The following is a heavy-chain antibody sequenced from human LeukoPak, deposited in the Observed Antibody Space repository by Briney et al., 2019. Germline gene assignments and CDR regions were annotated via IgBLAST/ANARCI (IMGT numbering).Heavy chain of an antibody. Sequence: PSETLSLTCTVSGGSISSYYWSWIRQPPGKGLEWIGYIYYSGSTNYNPSLKSRVTISVDTSKNQFSLKLSSVTAADTAVYYCARTPMTTVYYFDYWGQGTLVTVSS. CDR1: GGSISSYY. CDR2: IYYSGST. CDR3: ARTPMTTVYYFDY. D-gene: IGHD4-17*01. J-gene: IGHJ4*02. V-gene: IGHV4-59*01.